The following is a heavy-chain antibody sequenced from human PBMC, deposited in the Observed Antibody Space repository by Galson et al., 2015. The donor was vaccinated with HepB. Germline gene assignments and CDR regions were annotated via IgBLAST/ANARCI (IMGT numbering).Heavy chain of an antibody. CDR3: ARGRSRFGSPADCFDP. D-gene: IGHD3-10*01. Sequence: SVKVSCKASGYTFSNYGITWVRQAPGQGLEWMGWISAYNGNTNYAQKVQGRVTMTRDTSTSTAYMELRSLRSDDTALYYCARGRSRFGSPADCFDPWGQGTLVTVSS. V-gene: IGHV1-18*01. J-gene: IGHJ5*02. CDR1: GYTFSNYG. CDR2: ISAYNGNT.